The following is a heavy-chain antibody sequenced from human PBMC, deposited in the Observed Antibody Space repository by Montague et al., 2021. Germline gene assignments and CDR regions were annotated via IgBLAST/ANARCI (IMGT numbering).Heavy chain of an antibody. J-gene: IGHJ4*02. CDR3: ARVGATVSAPFDF. Sequence: TLSLTCAVSGGSISSTAYYCSWSRQHPGKVLGWIGYIYYRGSTYYNPSLKSLVTISVDTSQNQFSLNLNSVTAADTAVYYCARVGATVSAPFDFWGQGTLVTVSS. CDR2: IYYRGST. CDR1: GGSISSTAYY. V-gene: IGHV4-31*01. D-gene: IGHD4-17*01.